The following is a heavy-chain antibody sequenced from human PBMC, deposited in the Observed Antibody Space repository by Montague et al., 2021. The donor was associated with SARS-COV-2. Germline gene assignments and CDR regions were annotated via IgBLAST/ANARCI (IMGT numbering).Heavy chain of an antibody. V-gene: IGHV4-39*01. CDR2: IYYTGST. D-gene: IGHD3-10*01. CDR3: ARHITGSGNAFDI. CDR1: GGSVSSSSYY. J-gene: IGHJ3*02. Sequence: ETLSLTCTVSGGSVSSSSYYWGWIRQPPGKGLEWIGSIYYTGSTYYNPSRKSRVTISVDTSKNQFSLKMISVTAADTAVYYCARHITGSGNAFDIWGQGTMVTVSS.